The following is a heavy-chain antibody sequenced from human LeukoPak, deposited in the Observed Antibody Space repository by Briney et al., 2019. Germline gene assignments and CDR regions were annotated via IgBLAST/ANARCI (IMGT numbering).Heavy chain of an antibody. V-gene: IGHV3-74*01. CDR2: ITSDGSST. J-gene: IGHJ3*02. D-gene: IGHD3-10*01. CDR3: ARDGGDDAFDI. CDR1: GFTFSSYW. Sequence: GGSLRLSCAASGFTFSSYWMHWVRQAPGKRLVWVSRITSDGSSTSYADSVKGRFTISRDNAKNTLYLQMNSLRAEDTAVYYCARDGGDDAFDIWGQGTMVTVSS.